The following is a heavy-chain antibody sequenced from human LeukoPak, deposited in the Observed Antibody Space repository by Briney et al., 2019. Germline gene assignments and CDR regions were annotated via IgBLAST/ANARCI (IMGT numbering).Heavy chain of an antibody. Sequence: PGGSLRLSCAASGFTVSNSYMSWVRQAPGKGLEWVSAIYSGGNTFYADSVKGRFTISRDTSKNTEDFQMNSLRAEDTAMYYCARQTSASTVFDYWGQGTLVTVSP. CDR3: ARQTSASTVFDY. CDR2: IYSGGNT. D-gene: IGHD5/OR15-5a*01. V-gene: IGHV3-53*01. J-gene: IGHJ4*02. CDR1: GFTVSNSY.